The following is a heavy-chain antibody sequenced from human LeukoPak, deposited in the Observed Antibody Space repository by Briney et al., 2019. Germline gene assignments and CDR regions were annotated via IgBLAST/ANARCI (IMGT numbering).Heavy chain of an antibody. D-gene: IGHD6-19*01. CDR2: INWNGGST. Sequence: PGGSLRLSCAASGFTFDDYGMSWVRHAPGKGLEWVSGINWNGGSTGYTDSVKGRFTISRDTAKNSLYLQMNSLRAEDTALYYCARLSGPGSGWTTLDYWGQGTLVTVSS. CDR3: ARLSGPGSGWTTLDY. V-gene: IGHV3-20*04. J-gene: IGHJ4*02. CDR1: GFTFDDYG.